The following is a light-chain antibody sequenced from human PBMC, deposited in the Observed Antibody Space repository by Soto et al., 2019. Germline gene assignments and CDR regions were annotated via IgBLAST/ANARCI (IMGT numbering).Light chain of an antibody. CDR2: GSS. CDR3: QRYDNWPLI. CDR1: QSLSGSY. V-gene: IGKV3-20*01. J-gene: IGKJ4*01. Sequence: EIVLTQSPGTLSLSPGEGATLSCRASQSLSGSYLAWYQQKPGQAPRLLIYGSSSRATGIPDRFSGSGSGTDFTLTIRSLQSEDFAVYYCQRYDNWPLIFGGGTKVDIK.